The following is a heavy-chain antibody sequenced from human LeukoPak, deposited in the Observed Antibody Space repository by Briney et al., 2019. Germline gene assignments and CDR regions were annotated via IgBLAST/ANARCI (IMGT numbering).Heavy chain of an antibody. Sequence: GGSLRLSCAASGFTFSSYSMNWVRQAPGKGLEWVSSISSSSSYIYYADSVKGRFTISRDNSKNTLYLQMNSLRAEDTAVYYCARDDSSGYFTHFDYWGQGTLVTVSS. J-gene: IGHJ4*02. CDR2: ISSSSSYI. CDR1: GFTFSSYS. V-gene: IGHV3-21*01. D-gene: IGHD3-22*01. CDR3: ARDDSSGYFTHFDY.